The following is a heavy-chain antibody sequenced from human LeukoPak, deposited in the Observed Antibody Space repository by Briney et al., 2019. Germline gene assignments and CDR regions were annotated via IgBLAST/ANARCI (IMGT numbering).Heavy chain of an antibody. CDR3: AKGEVETGDLAY. V-gene: IGHV1-69-2*01. Sequence: ASVKISCKVCGYTFTDYYMHWVRQAPGKGLEWMGLVDPEDGETIYAEKFQGRVTITADTSTDTAYMELSSLRSEDTAVYYCAKGEVETGDLAYWGQGTLVTVYS. CDR2: VDPEDGET. D-gene: IGHD7-27*01. J-gene: IGHJ4*02. CDR1: GYTFTDYY.